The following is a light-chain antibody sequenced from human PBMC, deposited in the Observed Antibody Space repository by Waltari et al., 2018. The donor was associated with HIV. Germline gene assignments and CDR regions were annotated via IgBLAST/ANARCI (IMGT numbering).Light chain of an antibody. CDR3: ESYTSTSVWV. Sequence: QSALTQPASVSGSPGQSITISCTGSSSDVGGYNFVSRYQQHPGKDPRVLIYDVTTRPSGVSDRFSGSRSGDTASLTISGLQPEDEADYYCESYTSTSVWVFGGGTRLTVL. V-gene: IGLV2-14*03. CDR1: SSDVGGYNF. J-gene: IGLJ3*02. CDR2: DVT.